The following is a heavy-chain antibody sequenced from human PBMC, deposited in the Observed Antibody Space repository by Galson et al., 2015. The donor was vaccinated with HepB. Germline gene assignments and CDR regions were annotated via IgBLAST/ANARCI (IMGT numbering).Heavy chain of an antibody. CDR2: IRYDGSVK. CDR3: VRGYSFFLFDY. V-gene: IGHV3-30*02. D-gene: IGHD5-18*01. Sequence: SLRLSCAASGFTFSNYGMHWVRQAPGKGLEWVAYIRYDGSVKYYGDSVKGRFTISRDNSKNTVYLQLNSLRLEDTAVYYCVRGYSFFLFDYWGQGTLVTVSS. CDR1: GFTFSNYG. J-gene: IGHJ4*02.